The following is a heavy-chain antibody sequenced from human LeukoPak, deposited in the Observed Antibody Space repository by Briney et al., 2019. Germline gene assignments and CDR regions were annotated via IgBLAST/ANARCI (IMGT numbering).Heavy chain of an antibody. Sequence: SETLSLTCTVSGGSISSYYWSWIRQPAGKGLEWIGRIYTSGSTNYNPSLKSRVTMSVDTSKNQFSLKLSSVTAADTAVYYCARSPDGGKSRYYYYYMDVWGKGTTVTVSS. CDR1: GGSISSYY. V-gene: IGHV4-4*07. CDR3: ARSPDGGKSRYYYYYMDV. CDR2: IYTSGST. J-gene: IGHJ6*03. D-gene: IGHD4-23*01.